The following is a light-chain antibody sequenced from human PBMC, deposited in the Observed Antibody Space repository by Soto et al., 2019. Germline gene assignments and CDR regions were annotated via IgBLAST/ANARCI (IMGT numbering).Light chain of an antibody. J-gene: IGLJ1*01. V-gene: IGLV2-14*01. CDR1: SSDVGGYNY. Sequence: QSVLTQPASVSGSPGQSITISCTGTSSDVGGYNYVSWSQQHPGKAPQLMIYEVSNRPSGVSNRFSGSKSGNTASLTISGLQAEDQAHYHCSSYTSSSTYVFGTGTKVTVL. CDR3: SSYTSSSTYV. CDR2: EVS.